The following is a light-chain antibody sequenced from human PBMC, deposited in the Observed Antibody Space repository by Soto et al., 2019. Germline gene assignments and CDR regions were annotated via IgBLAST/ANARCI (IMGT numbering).Light chain of an antibody. J-gene: IGLJ1*01. CDR1: SSDVGSYNR. Sequence: QSALTQPPSVSGSPGQSVAISCTGTSSDVGSYNRVAWYQQSPGIAPKLMIYEVSNRPSGVPDRFSGSKSGNTASLTISGLQAEDEADYYCSSFTSSSTYVFGTGTKVTVL. CDR2: EVS. V-gene: IGLV2-18*02. CDR3: SSFTSSSTYV.